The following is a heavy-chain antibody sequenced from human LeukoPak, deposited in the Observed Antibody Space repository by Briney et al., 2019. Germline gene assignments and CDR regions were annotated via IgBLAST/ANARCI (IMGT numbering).Heavy chain of an antibody. CDR1: GGSISSSFYY. CDR2: IYYSGST. CDR3: ARDQAVISHWFDP. D-gene: IGHD2/OR15-2a*01. J-gene: IGHJ5*02. V-gene: IGHV4-39*02. Sequence: PSETLSLTCTVSGGSISSSFYYWGWIRQPPGKGLEWIGYIYYSGSTNYNPSLKSRVTISVDTSKNQFSLKLSSVTAADTAVYYCARDQAVISHWFDPWGQGTLVTVSS.